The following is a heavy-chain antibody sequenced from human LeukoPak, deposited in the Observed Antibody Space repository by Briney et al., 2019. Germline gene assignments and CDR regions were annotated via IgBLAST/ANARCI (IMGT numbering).Heavy chain of an antibody. CDR2: MYNSGST. CDR1: GYSISSGYY. Sequence: KPSETLSLTCTVSGYSISSGYYWGWIRQPPGKGLEWIGSMYNSGSTYYNPSLKSRVTISVDTSKNQFSLKLSSVTAADTAVYYCARDYGSGRRYYYMDVWGKGTTVTVSS. V-gene: IGHV4-38-2*02. CDR3: ARDYGSGRRYYYMDV. D-gene: IGHD3-10*01. J-gene: IGHJ6*03.